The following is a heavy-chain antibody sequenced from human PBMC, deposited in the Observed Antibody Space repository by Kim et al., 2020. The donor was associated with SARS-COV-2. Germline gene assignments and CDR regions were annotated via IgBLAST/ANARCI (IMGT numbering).Heavy chain of an antibody. V-gene: IGHV3-23*01. CDR2: ISGSGGST. D-gene: IGHD3-10*01. Sequence: GGSLRLSCAASGFTFSSYAMIWVRQAPGKGLEWVSAISGSGGSTYYADSVKGRFTISRDNSKNTLYLQMNSLRAEDTAVYYCAKVPESLMVRGPKEKDQITTPFDYWGQGTLVTVSS. CDR1: GFTFSSYA. J-gene: IGHJ4*02. CDR3: AKVPESLMVRGPKEKDQITTPFDY.